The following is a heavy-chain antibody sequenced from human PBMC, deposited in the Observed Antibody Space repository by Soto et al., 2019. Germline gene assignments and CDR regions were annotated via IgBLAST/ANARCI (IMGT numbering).Heavy chain of an antibody. D-gene: IGHD3-22*01. CDR2: IYYSGST. V-gene: IGHV4-39*01. Sequence: PSETLSLTCTFSGGSISSSSYYWGWIRQPPGKGLEWIGSIYYSGSTYYNPSLKSRVTISVDTSKNQFSLKLSSVTAADTAVYYCASYYYDSSGYYYVPGVYWGQGTLVTVSS. CDR3: ASYYYDSSGYYYVPGVY. J-gene: IGHJ4*02. CDR1: GGSISSSSYY.